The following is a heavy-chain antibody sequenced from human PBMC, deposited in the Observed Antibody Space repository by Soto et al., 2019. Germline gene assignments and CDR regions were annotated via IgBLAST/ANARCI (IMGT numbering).Heavy chain of an antibody. D-gene: IGHD3-22*01. CDR1: GGTFSSYA. Sequence: SVKVSCKASGGTFSSYAISWVRQAPGQGLEWMGGIIPIFGTANYAQKFQGRVTITADESTSTAYMELSSLRSEDTAVYYCARLPYYYDSSRPVAYWGQGTLVTVSS. V-gene: IGHV1-69*13. J-gene: IGHJ4*02. CDR2: IIPIFGTA. CDR3: ARLPYYYDSSRPVAY.